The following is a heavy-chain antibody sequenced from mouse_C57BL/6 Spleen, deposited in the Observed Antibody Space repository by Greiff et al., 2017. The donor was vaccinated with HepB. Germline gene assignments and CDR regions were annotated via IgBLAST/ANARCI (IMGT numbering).Heavy chain of an antibody. V-gene: IGHV5-17*01. Sequence: EVQRVESGGGLVKPGGSLKLSCAASGFTFSDYGMHWVRQAPEKGLEWVAYISSGSSTIYYADTVKGRFTISRDNAKNTLFLQMTSLRSEDTAMDYCARDYYGLFAYWGQGTLVTVSA. D-gene: IGHD1-1*01. CDR1: GFTFSDYG. CDR3: ARDYYGLFAY. CDR2: ISSGSSTI. J-gene: IGHJ3*01.